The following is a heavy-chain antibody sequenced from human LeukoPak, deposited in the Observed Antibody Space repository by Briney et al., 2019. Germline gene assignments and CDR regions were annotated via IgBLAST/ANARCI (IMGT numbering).Heavy chain of an antibody. CDR2: INSDGSST. CDR1: GFTFSSYW. CDR3: AREPPGPSRWFDY. V-gene: IGHV3-74*01. D-gene: IGHD6-13*01. J-gene: IGHJ4*02. Sequence: GGSLGLSCAASGFTFSSYWMHWVRQAPGKGLVWVSRINSDGSSTSYADSVKGRFTISRDNAKNTLYLQMNSLRAEDTAVYYCAREPPGPSRWFDYWGQGTLVTVSS.